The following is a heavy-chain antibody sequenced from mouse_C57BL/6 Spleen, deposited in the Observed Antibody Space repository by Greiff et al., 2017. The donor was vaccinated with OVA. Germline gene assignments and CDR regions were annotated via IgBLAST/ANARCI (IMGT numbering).Heavy chain of an antibody. CDR1: GYTFTDYY. D-gene: IGHD4-1*01. CDR3: ARDSQTGYFDY. J-gene: IGHJ2*01. Sequence: QVQLKQSGAELVRPGASVKLSCKASGYTFTDYYINWVKQRPGQGLEWIARIYPGSGNTYYNEKFKGKATLTAEKSSSTAYMQLSSLTSEDSAVYFCARDSQTGYFDYWGQGTTLTVSS. V-gene: IGHV1-76*01. CDR2: IYPGSGNT.